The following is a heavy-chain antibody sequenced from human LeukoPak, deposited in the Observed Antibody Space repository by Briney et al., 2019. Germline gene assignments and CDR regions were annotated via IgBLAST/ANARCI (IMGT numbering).Heavy chain of an antibody. CDR3: ARCVKSGYDYAIDY. V-gene: IGHV5-51*01. Sequence: GESLKISCKGSGSCFSTYWIGWVRPLPGKGLEWMGIIYPGDSDTRYSPSFQGQVTISVDKSINTAYLQWSSMKASDTPMYYCARCVKSGYDYAIDYWGQGTLVTVSS. J-gene: IGHJ4*02. D-gene: IGHD5-12*01. CDR2: IYPGDSDT. CDR1: GSCFSTYW.